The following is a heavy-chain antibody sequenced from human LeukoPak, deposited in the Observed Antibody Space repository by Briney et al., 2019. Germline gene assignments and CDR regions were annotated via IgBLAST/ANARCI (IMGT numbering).Heavy chain of an antibody. V-gene: IGHV3-53*01. CDR3: AKGKVNHLGGLDY. Sequence: GGSLRLSCAASGLTVSSNYMSWVRQAPGKGLEWVSTVSEAGDGTYYADSVKGRFIISRDNSKNTFYLQMDSLRADDTAMYYCAKGKVNHLGGLDYWGQGTLVTVSS. CDR2: SEAGDGT. J-gene: IGHJ4*02. D-gene: IGHD1-14*01. CDR1: GLTVSSNY.